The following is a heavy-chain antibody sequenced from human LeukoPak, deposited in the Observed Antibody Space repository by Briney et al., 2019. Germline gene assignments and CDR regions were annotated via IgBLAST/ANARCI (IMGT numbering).Heavy chain of an antibody. J-gene: IGHJ4*02. CDR2: MSYDGFNK. Sequence: SGGSLRLSCAASGFTFSSYAMHWVRQSLGKGLEWVAVMSYDGFNKHYADSVKGRFTISRDNSKNTLYLQMNSLRAGDTAVYYCAKTKGYSYGYYFDYWGQGTLVTVSS. CDR1: GFTFSSYA. D-gene: IGHD5-18*01. V-gene: IGHV3-30*18. CDR3: AKTKGYSYGYYFDY.